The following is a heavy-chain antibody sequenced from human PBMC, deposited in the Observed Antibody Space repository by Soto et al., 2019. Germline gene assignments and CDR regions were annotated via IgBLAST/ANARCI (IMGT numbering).Heavy chain of an antibody. J-gene: IGHJ4*02. V-gene: IGHV3-23*01. CDR2: ISGSGGST. D-gene: IGHD6-6*01. Sequence: GGSLRLSCAASGFTFSSYAMSWVRQAPGKGLEWVSAISGSGGSTYYADSVKGRFTIFRDNSKNTLYLQMNSLRAEDTAVYYSANPLTSIAAHGVDYWGQGTLVTAPQ. CDR1: GFTFSSYA. CDR3: ANPLTSIAAHGVDY.